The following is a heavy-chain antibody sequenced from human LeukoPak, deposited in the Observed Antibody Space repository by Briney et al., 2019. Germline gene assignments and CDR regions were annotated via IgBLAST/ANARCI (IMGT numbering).Heavy chain of an antibody. Sequence: GGSLRLSCAASGFTFSSYSMNWVRQAPGKGLEWVSSISSSSSYIYYAEAAKGRFTISRDNDKNRLYLQMNRQRAEDRAVYECARDGGKEVATTGEDDYWGQGTLVTVSS. J-gene: IGHJ4*02. D-gene: IGHD5-12*01. CDR1: GFTFSSYS. CDR3: ARDGGKEVATTGEDDY. V-gene: IGHV3-21*01. CDR2: ISSSSSYI.